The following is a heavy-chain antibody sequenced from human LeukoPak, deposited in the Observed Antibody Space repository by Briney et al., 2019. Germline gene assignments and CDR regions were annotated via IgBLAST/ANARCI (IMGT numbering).Heavy chain of an antibody. CDR3: ARDMHPYSSSRYLNWYFDL. J-gene: IGHJ2*01. Sequence: SETLSLTCTVSGGSISSYYWSWIRQPPGKGLEWIGYIYYSGSTNYNPSLKSRVTISVDTSKNQFSLKLSSVTAADTAVYYCARDMHPYSSSRYLNWYFDLWGRGTLVTVSS. D-gene: IGHD6-13*01. CDR2: IYYSGST. V-gene: IGHV4-59*12. CDR1: GGSISSYY.